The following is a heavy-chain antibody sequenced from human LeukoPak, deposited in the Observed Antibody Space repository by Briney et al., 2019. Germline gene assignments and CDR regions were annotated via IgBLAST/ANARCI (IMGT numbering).Heavy chain of an antibody. CDR2: ISYDGSNK. CDR3: ARDPYSEDIVVVVAARLDY. CDR1: GFTFSSYA. D-gene: IGHD2-15*01. V-gene: IGHV3-30-3*01. J-gene: IGHJ4*02. Sequence: GRSLRLSCAASGFTFSSYAMHWVRQAPGKGLEWVAVISYDGSNKYYADSVKGRFTISRDNSKNTLYLQMNSLRAEDTAVYYCARDPYSEDIVVVVAARLDYWGQGTLVTVSS.